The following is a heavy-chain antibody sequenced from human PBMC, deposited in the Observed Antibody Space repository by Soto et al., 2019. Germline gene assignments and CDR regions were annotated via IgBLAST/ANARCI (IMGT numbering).Heavy chain of an antibody. J-gene: IGHJ6*02. Sequence: GASVKVSCKASGYTFTSYDINWVRQATGQGLEWMGWMNPNNTNTGYAQKFQGRLTMTRNTAMGTAYMELSSLTSEDTAVYYCAREGQAPYYYYGMDVWGQGTAVTVSS. V-gene: IGHV1-8*02. CDR3: AREGQAPYYYYGMDV. CDR2: MNPNNTNT. CDR1: GYTFTSYD.